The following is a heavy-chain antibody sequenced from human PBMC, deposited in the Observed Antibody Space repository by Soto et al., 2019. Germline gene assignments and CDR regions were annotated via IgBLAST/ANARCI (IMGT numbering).Heavy chain of an antibody. CDR1: GFTFSSYA. CDR2: VRGNGDPP. V-gene: IGHV3-64D*06. Sequence: GESLRLSCSASGFTFSSYAMHWVRQAPGKGLEYVSGVRGNGDPPFYADSVKGRFTISRDDSKNTLYLQMSSLSADDTAVYYCVKSRGGNNFDFFDWGQGALVTVSS. CDR3: VKSRGGNNFDFFD. D-gene: IGHD5-12*01. J-gene: IGHJ4*02.